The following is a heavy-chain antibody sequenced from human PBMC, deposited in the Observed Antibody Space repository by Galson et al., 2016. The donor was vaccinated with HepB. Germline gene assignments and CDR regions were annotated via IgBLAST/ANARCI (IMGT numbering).Heavy chain of an antibody. CDR3: AIPMKPWLPLVV. V-gene: IGHV4-59*02. D-gene: IGHD5-24*01. J-gene: IGHJ4*02. CDR2: IYHSGIA. CDR1: GGSVNDYQ. Sequence: SETLSLTCNVSGGSVNDYQWSWIRQSPGRELEWIGYIYHSGIANYNPSLKSRVTISLDRSKNQFSLNLKSVTAADTAMYYCAIPMKPWLPLVVWGQGTLVTVSS.